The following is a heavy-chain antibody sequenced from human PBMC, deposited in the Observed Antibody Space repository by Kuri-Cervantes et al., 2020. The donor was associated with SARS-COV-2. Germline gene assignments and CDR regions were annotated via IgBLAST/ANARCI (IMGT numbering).Heavy chain of an antibody. CDR1: GFTFSDSS. V-gene: IGHV3-21*04. CDR2: ISSSSSYI. Sequence: ETLSLTCAASGFTFSDSSFHWVRQASGKGLEWVSSISSSSSYIYYADSVTGRFTISRDNSKNTLYLQMNSLRAEDTAVYYCAKNGGATQIPFDSWGQGTLVTVSS. D-gene: IGHD3-16*01. J-gene: IGHJ4*02. CDR3: AKNGGATQIPFDS.